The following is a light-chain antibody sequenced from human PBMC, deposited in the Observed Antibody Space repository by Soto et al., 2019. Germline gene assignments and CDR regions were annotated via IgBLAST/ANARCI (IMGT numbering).Light chain of an antibody. V-gene: IGKV1-5*03. J-gene: IGKJ1*01. Sequence: DIQLAQSPSTLSASVGDRITITCRATQSINWLAWYQQKPVKAPKLLIFEASRLESGVPSRFSGSGSGTEFTLTISRLQPDDFGTYYCQHYDTYSPMWTFGQGTKVDVK. CDR1: QSINW. CDR3: QHYDTYSPMWT. CDR2: EAS.